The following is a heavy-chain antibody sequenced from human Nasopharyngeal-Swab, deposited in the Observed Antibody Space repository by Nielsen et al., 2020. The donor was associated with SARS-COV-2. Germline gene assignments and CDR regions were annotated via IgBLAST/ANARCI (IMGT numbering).Heavy chain of an antibody. CDR3: ARGSPRQPWGLMDY. Sequence: GGSLRLSCVASEFTFSSYSMNWVRQAPGKGLEWVSYISDSSRTIHYADSVEGRFTVSRDNSKNSLYLQMNGLRAEDTAVYYCARGSPRQPWGLMDYWGQGTLVTVSS. J-gene: IGHJ4*02. CDR2: ISDSSRTI. V-gene: IGHV3-48*04. D-gene: IGHD7-27*01. CDR1: EFTFSSYS.